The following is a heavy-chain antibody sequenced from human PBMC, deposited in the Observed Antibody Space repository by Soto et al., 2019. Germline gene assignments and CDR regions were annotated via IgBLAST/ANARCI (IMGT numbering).Heavy chain of an antibody. CDR3: ASADGYSSSYAVDY. CDR2: IYPGDSDT. CDR1: GYSFTNYW. J-gene: IGHJ4*02. Sequence: GESLKISCKGSGYSFTNYWIGWVRQMPGKGLEWMGIIYPGDSDTRYSPSFQGQVTISADNSISTAYLQWSSLKASDTAMYYCASADGYSSSYAVDYGGQGTLVTVSS. D-gene: IGHD6-13*01. V-gene: IGHV5-51*01.